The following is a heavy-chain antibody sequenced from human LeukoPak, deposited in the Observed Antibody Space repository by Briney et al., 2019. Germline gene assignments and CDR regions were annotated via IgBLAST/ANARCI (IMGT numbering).Heavy chain of an antibody. J-gene: IGHJ4*02. D-gene: IGHD3-10*01. CDR2: IYYSGST. CDR1: GGSISSYY. CDR3: ARGDGSGSYYPYYFDY. Sequence: SETLSLTCTVSGGSISSYYWSWIRQPPGKGLEWIGYIYYSGSTNYNPSLKSRVTISVDTSKNQFSLKLSSVTAADTAVYYCARGDGSGSYYPYYFDYWGQGTLVTVSS. V-gene: IGHV4-59*01.